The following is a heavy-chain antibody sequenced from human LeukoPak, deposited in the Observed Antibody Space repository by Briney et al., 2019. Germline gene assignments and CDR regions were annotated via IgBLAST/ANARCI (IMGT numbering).Heavy chain of an antibody. Sequence: GGSLRLSCVASGFTFSSYAMSWVRQAPGKGLEWVSGISGSGDNTYYPDSVKGRFTISRDNSKNTLYLQMNSLRAEDTAVYYCANCIVVVSFDYWGQGTLVTVSS. CDR2: ISGSGDNT. J-gene: IGHJ4*02. CDR1: GFTFSSYA. V-gene: IGHV3-23*01. CDR3: ANCIVVVSFDY. D-gene: IGHD3-22*01.